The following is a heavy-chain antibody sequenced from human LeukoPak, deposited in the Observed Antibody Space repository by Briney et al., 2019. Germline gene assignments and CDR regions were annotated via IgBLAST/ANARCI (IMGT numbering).Heavy chain of an antibody. J-gene: IGHJ4*02. V-gene: IGHV3-53*01. CDR3: ARGGGDGPFDY. CDR1: GFTVSSNY. Sequence: GGSLRLSCAASGFTVSSNYMSWVRQAPGKGLEWVSVIYSGGSTYYAGSVKGRFTISRDNSKTTLFIQLNSLRAGDPAEYSWARGGGDGPFDYWGQGTLVTVSS. CDR2: IYSGGST. D-gene: IGHD3-16*01.